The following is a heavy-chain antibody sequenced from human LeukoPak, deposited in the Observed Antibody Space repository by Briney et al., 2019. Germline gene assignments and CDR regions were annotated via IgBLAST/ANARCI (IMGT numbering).Heavy chain of an antibody. CDR3: ARSDSGSYIRGPYYFDY. J-gene: IGHJ4*02. Sequence: ASVKVSCKASGYTFTGYYMHWVRQAPGQGLGWMGWINPNSGGTNYAQKFQGRVNMTRDTSISTAYMELSRLRSDDTVVYYCARSDSGSYIRGPYYFDYWGQGTLVTVSS. D-gene: IGHD1-26*01. CDR2: INPNSGGT. V-gene: IGHV1-2*02. CDR1: GYTFTGYY.